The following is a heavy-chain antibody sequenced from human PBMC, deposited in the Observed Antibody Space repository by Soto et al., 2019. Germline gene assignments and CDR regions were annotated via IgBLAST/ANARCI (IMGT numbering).Heavy chain of an antibody. Sequence: SVKVSCKASGGTFSSYAISWVRQAPGQGLEWMGGIIPIFGTANYAQKFQGRVTITADESTSTAYMELSSLRSEDTAVYYCARDSTGGMIVVVPEGTYPGMDVWGQGTTVTVSS. J-gene: IGHJ6*02. V-gene: IGHV1-69*13. CDR3: ARDSTGGMIVVVPEGTYPGMDV. D-gene: IGHD3-22*01. CDR2: IIPIFGTA. CDR1: GGTFSSYA.